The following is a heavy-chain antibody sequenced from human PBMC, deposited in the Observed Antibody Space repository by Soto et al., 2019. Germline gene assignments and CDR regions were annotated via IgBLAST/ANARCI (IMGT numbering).Heavy chain of an antibody. V-gene: IGHV5-10-1*01. D-gene: IGHD3-9*01. CDR3: ASQYYDILTYYRMDV. J-gene: IGHJ6*02. CDR2: IDPSDSYT. CDR1: GYSFTSYW. Sequence: PGESLKISCKGSGYSFTSYWISWVRQMPWKGLEWMGRIDPSDSYTNYSPSFQGHVTISADKSISTAYLQWSSLKASDTAMYYCASQYYDILTYYRMDVWDQGTTVTVS.